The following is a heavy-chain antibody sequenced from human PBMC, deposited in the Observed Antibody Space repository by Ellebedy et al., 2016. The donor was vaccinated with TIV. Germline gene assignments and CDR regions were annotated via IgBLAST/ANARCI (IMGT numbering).Heavy chain of an antibody. CDR3: ARDRGMVRGVHLSEYGMDV. CDR2: TWFDGTKE. Sequence: GESLKISCAASGFSFSVYGMVWVRQAPGKGLEWVARTWFDGTKEDYAESVKGRFTISRDNSKNMLYLEMSSLRADDTAVYYCARDRGMVRGVHLSEYGMDVWGQGTKVTVS. V-gene: IGHV3-33*01. D-gene: IGHD3-10*01. J-gene: IGHJ6*02. CDR1: GFSFSVYG.